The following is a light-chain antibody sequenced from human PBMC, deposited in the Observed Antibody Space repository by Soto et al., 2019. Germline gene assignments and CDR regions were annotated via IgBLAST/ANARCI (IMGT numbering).Light chain of an antibody. V-gene: IGKV3-15*01. CDR1: QSVSSN. J-gene: IGKJ3*01. CDR3: QQYNSCPGFT. CDR2: GAS. Sequence: EIVMTQSPATLSVSPGERATLSCWASQSVSSNLAWYQQKPGQAPRLLIYGASTRATGIPARFSGSGSGTEFSLTISRLQSEDFAVYYCQQYNSCPGFTFGPGTKVDIK.